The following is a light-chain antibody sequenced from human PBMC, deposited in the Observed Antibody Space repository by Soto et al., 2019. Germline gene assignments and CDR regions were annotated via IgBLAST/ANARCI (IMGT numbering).Light chain of an antibody. CDR3: SSYTSGSTLCV. Sequence: QSALTQPASVSGSPGQSITISCTGTSSDFGSYNYVSWYQHHPGKAPRLMIYASSNRPSGVSHRFSGSRSGNTASLTISGLQAEDEADYYCSSYTSGSTLCVFGTGTKVTVL. V-gene: IGLV2-14*01. J-gene: IGLJ1*01. CDR2: ASS. CDR1: SSDFGSYNY.